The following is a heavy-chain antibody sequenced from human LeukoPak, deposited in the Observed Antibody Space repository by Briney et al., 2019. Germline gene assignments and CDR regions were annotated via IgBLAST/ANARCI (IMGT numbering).Heavy chain of an antibody. Sequence: PSQTLSLTCTVSGGSISSGSYYWSWIRQPAGKGLEWIGRIYTSGSTNYNPSLKSRVTISVDTSKNQFSLKLSSVTAADTAVYYCARDTGHQLSRRNYYAMDVWGQGTTVTVSS. J-gene: IGHJ6*02. CDR1: GGSISSGSYY. D-gene: IGHD2-2*01. V-gene: IGHV4-61*02. CDR3: ARDTGHQLSRRNYYAMDV. CDR2: IYTSGST.